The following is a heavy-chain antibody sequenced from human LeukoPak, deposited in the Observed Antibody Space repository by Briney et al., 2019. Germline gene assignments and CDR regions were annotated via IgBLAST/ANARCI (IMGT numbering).Heavy chain of an antibody. CDR1: GGSINNGGYY. CDR3: ARNRDGYNSFDY. CDR2: IYYSGSS. J-gene: IGHJ4*02. Sequence: PSETLSLTCTVSGGSINNGGYYWSCIRQHPGKGLEWIGYIYYSGSSYYNPSLRSRVTISVDTSKNHFSLKLSSVTAADTAVYYCARNRDGYNSFDYWGQGTLVTVSS. D-gene: IGHD5-24*01. V-gene: IGHV4-31*03.